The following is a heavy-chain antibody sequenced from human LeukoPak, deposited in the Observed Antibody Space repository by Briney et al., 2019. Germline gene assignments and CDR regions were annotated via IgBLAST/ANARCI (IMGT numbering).Heavy chain of an antibody. J-gene: IGHJ5*02. CDR3: ARVAAGWFDP. Sequence: SETLSLTCAVYGGSFSGYYWSWIRQPPGKGLEWIGEINHSGSTNYNPSLKSRVTISVDTSKNQFSLKLSSVTAADTAVYYCARVAAGWFDPWGQGTLVTVSS. CDR1: GGSFSGYY. V-gene: IGHV4-34*01. D-gene: IGHD1-14*01. CDR2: INHSGST.